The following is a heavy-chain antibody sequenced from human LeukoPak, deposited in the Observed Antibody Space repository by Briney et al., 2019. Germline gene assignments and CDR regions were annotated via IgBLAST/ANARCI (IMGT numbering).Heavy chain of an antibody. D-gene: IGHD1-14*01. Sequence: ASVKVSCTTSGYPFTTYEINWVRQAAGPGIEWMGWVHPDTGYADYAQKFQGRVTMTSDTSISTAYMELSSLRSDDTAVYFCARGPRNDPWGQGTLVTVSS. V-gene: IGHV1-8*01. CDR1: GYPFTTYE. J-gene: IGHJ5*02. CDR3: ARGPRNDP. CDR2: VHPDTGYA.